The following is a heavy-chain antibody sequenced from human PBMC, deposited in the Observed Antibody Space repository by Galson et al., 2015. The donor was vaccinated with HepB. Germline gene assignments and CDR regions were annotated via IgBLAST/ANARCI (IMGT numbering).Heavy chain of an antibody. CDR1: GFTFSTYW. J-gene: IGHJ4*02. CDR3: AKDHITGWSFDS. CDR2: IKTDGSDK. V-gene: IGHV3-7*03. Sequence: SGFTFSTYWMYWVRQAPGKGLEWVAAIKTDGSDKYYADSGKGRCTLSSDNADNSLYLQINSLRNEDTAVYYCAKDHITGWSFDSWGQGTLVTVSS. D-gene: IGHD6-19*01.